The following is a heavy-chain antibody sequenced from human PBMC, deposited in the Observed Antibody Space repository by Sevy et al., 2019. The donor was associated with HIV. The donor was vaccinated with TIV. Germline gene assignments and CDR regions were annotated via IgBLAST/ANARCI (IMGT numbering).Heavy chain of an antibody. V-gene: IGHV4-59*08. J-gene: IGHJ4*02. CDR3: AGENAWGRGYS. CDR2: IYYNGHI. Sequence: SETLSLTCTVSGGSITSLYWNWIRQPPGKGLDWIANIYYNGHINYNPSLKSRVTLSLDPSKNQFSLMLSSVTAADTAMYYCAGENAWGRGYSWGQGTLVTVSS. D-gene: IGHD1-26*01. CDR1: GGSITSLY.